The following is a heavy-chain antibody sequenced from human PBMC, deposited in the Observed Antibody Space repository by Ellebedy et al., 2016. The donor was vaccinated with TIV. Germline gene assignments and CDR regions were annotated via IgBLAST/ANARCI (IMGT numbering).Heavy chain of an antibody. CDR1: GFTFSSYA. CDR3: AKDPYSGSYYAGWFDY. J-gene: IGHJ4*02. CDR2: ISGSGGST. Sequence: GESLKISXAASGFTFSSYAMSWVRQAPGKGLEWVSAISGSGGSTYYADSVKGRFTISRDNSKNTLYLQMNSLRAEDTAVYYCAKDPYSGSYYAGWFDYWGQGTLVTVSS. V-gene: IGHV3-23*01. D-gene: IGHD1-26*01.